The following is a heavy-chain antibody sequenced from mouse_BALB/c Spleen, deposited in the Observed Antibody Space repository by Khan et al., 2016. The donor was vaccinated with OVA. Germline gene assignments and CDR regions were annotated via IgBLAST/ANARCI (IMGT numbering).Heavy chain of an antibody. CDR3: ARGSGNSRFAY. Sequence: QVQLQQPGAELVRPGVSVKISCKGSGYTFTDHAMHWVKQSHAKSLEWIGVISTYYGDADYNQKFKGKATMTVDKSSSTAYMELARLTSEDSAIYYCARGSGNSRFAYWGQGTLVTVSA. CDR1: GYTFTDHA. V-gene: IGHV1S137*01. CDR2: ISTYYGDA. J-gene: IGHJ3*01. D-gene: IGHD1-3*01.